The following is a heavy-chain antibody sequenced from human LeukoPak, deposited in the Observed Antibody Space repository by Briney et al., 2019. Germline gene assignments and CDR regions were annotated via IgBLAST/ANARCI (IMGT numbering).Heavy chain of an antibody. V-gene: IGHV1-69*05. CDR3: ANYDSSGGPDY. CDR2: IIPIFGTA. D-gene: IGHD3-22*01. Sequence: SVKVSCKASGGTFSSYAISWVRQAPGQGLEWMGGIIPIFGTANYAQKFQGRVTITTDESTSTAYMELSSLGSEDTAVYYCANYDSSGGPDYWGQGTLVTVSS. CDR1: GGTFSSYA. J-gene: IGHJ4*02.